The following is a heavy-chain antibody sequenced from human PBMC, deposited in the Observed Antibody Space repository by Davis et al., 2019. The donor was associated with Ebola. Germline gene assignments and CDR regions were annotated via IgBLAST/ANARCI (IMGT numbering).Heavy chain of an antibody. CDR1: GFSFSSHW. D-gene: IGHD3-16*01. Sequence: GESLKISCAASGFSFSSHWMSWVRQPPGKGLEWVANIRQDGSEKHYVDSVKGRFTISRDNAKSSLYLQMNSLRAEDTAVYYCAREAVWRFDPWGQGTLVTASS. CDR3: AREAVWRFDP. CDR2: IRQDGSEK. J-gene: IGHJ5*02. V-gene: IGHV3-7*03.